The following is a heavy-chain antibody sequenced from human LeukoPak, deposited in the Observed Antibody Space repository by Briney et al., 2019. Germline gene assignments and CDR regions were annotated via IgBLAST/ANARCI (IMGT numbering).Heavy chain of an antibody. Sequence: GRSLRLSCAASGFTFSSFWMHWVRQAPGKGLVWVSRINEDGRITHYGDSVKGRFTISRDNAKNTLYLQMNSLRAEDTAVYYCARDRSADGARFDPWGQGTLVTVSA. J-gene: IGHJ5*01. CDR3: ARDRSADGARFDP. V-gene: IGHV3-74*01. CDR1: GFTFSSFW. CDR2: INEDGRIT.